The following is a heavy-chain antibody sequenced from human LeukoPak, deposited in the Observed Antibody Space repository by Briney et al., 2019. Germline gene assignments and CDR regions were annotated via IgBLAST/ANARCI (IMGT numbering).Heavy chain of an antibody. Sequence: GGSLRLSCAASGFTFSSYAMHWVRQAPGKGLEWVAVISYDGSNKYYADSVKGRFTISRDNSKNKLYLQMNSLRTEDTAVYYCARERSPYEVRGRFGYWGQGTLVTVSS. CDR2: ISYDGSNK. CDR1: GFTFSSYA. D-gene: IGHD3-10*01. CDR3: ARERSPYEVRGRFGY. J-gene: IGHJ4*02. V-gene: IGHV3-30*04.